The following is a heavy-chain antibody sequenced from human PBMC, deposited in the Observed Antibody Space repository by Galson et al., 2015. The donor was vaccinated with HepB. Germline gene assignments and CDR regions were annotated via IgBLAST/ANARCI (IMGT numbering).Heavy chain of an antibody. CDR1: GFIFGNNA. Sequence: SLRLSCAASGFIFGNNAMTWVRQAPGKGLEWVSAISASGYDPYYADSVKGRFTISRDNSDNTLYLDLRGLRPEDTAVYYCAKYLWGLTATPLDHWGQGTLVTVSP. J-gene: IGHJ4*02. V-gene: IGHV3-23*01. CDR2: ISASGYDP. D-gene: IGHD2-21*02. CDR3: AKYLWGLTATPLDH.